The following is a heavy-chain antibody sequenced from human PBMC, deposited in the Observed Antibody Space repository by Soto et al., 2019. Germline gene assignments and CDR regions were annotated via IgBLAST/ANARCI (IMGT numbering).Heavy chain of an antibody. CDR3: ARDQGITTFGVYSMYYYGMDV. CDR1: GYTFTRSG. J-gene: IGHJ6*02. V-gene: IGHV1-18*01. D-gene: IGHD3-3*01. Sequence: ASVKVSFKASGYTFTRSGISWVRQAPGQGLEWMGWISTYNGDTNYAQTFQGRVTMTTDTSTSTVHMDLRSLRSDDTAVYYCARDQGITTFGVYSMYYYGMDVWGQGTTVTVSS. CDR2: ISTYNGDT.